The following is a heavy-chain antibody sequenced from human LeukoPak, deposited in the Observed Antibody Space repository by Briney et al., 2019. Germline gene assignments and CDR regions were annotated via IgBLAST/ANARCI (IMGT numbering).Heavy chain of an antibody. CDR1: GGSFSGYY. D-gene: IGHD3-22*01. J-gene: IGHJ4*02. V-gene: IGHV4-34*01. CDR2: INHSGST. Sequence: SETLSLTCAVYGGSFSGYYWSWIRQPPGKGLEWIGEINHSGSTNYNPSLKSRVTISVDTSKNQFSLKLSSVTAADTAVYYCARDRGAKTYYYDSSGYYSYYFDYWGQGTLVTVSS. CDR3: ARDRGAKTYYYDSSGYYSYYFDY.